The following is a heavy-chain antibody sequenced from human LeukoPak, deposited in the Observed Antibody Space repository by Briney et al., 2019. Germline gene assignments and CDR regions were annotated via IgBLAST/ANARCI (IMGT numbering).Heavy chain of an antibody. CDR3: ARAPVVTLFDY. V-gene: IGHV1-18*01. J-gene: IGHJ4*02. CDR2: ISAYNGNT. D-gene: IGHD4-23*01. Sequence: ASVTVSSKPSAYTFTIYGISWVRQAPRQGLEWMGWISAYNGNTNYAQKLQGRVTMTTDTSTSTACMELRSLRSDDTAVYYCARAPVVTLFDYWGQGTLVTVSS. CDR1: AYTFTIYG.